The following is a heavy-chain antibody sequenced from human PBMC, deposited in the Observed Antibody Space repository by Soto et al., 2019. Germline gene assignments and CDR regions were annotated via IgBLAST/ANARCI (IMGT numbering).Heavy chain of an antibody. CDR1: GGTFSSSA. CDR3: ARRVYYGSGRGDFDY. V-gene: IGHV1-69*12. J-gene: IGHJ4*02. CDR2: IIPIFGTA. Sequence: VQLVQSGAAVKKPGSSVKVSCKASGGTFSSSAISWVRQAPGQGLEWMGGIIPIFGTANYAQKFQGRVTITADESTSTAYMELSSLRSEDTAVYYCARRVYYGSGRGDFDYWGQGTLVTVSS. D-gene: IGHD3-10*01.